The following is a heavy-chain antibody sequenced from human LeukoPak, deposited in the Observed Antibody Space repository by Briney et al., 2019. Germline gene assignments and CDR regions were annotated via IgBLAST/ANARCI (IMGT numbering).Heavy chain of an antibody. Sequence: GGSLRLSCAASGFTFSSYWMSWVRQAPGKGLEWVANIKQDGSEKYYVDSVKGRFTISRDNAKDSLYLQMNSLRAEDTAVYYCARDQGDFWSGYGRDYWGQGTLVTVSS. V-gene: IGHV3-7*01. J-gene: IGHJ4*02. CDR1: GFTFSSYW. CDR2: IKQDGSEK. D-gene: IGHD3-3*01. CDR3: ARDQGDFWSGYGRDY.